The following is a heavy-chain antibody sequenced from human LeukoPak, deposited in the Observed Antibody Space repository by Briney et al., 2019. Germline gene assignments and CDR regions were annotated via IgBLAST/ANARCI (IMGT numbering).Heavy chain of an antibody. CDR2: ISGSSSTI. Sequence: GALRLSCAASGFTFSSYSMNWVRQAPGKGLEWVSYISGSSSTIYYADSVKGRFTISRDNAKNSLYLQMNSLRAEDTAVYYCARDIGEQQLVHYYYGMDVWGQGTTVTVSS. D-gene: IGHD6-13*01. J-gene: IGHJ6*02. CDR3: ARDIGEQQLVHYYYGMDV. V-gene: IGHV3-48*01. CDR1: GFTFSSYS.